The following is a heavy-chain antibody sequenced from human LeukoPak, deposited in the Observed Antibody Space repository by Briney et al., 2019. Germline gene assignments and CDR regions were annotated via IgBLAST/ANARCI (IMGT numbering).Heavy chain of an antibody. CDR3: VTNLDRTRYCAISSCLD. CDR1: GFTFSSYS. D-gene: IGHD2-2*01. V-gene: IGHV3-15*01. Sequence: KPGGSLRLSCAASGFTFSSYSMNWVRQAPGKGLEWVGRIKSKTDGGTIDYAAPVKDRFTISRDDSKNTLYLQMNSLRIEDTAVYHCVTNLDRTRYCAISSCLDWGQGTLVTVSS. J-gene: IGHJ4*02. CDR2: IKSKTDGGTI.